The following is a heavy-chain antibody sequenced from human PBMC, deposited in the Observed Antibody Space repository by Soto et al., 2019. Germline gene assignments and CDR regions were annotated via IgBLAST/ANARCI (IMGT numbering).Heavy chain of an antibody. CDR1: AGSISSGVYY. CDR2: IYYSGST. Sequence: LTCAVSAGSISSGVYYWSWIRQHPGKGLEWIGYIYYSGSTYYNPSLKSRVTISVDTSKNQFSLKLSSVTAADTAVYYCARSYYYDSSGYYFGVRWLDAWGEGTLVTVSS. J-gene: IGHJ5*02. D-gene: IGHD3-22*01. V-gene: IGHV4-31*11. CDR3: ARSYYYDSSGYYFGVRWLDA.